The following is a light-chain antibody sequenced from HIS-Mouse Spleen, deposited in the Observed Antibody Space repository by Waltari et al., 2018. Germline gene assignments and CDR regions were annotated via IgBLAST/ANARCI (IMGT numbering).Light chain of an antibody. CDR3: QVWDSSSDHVV. J-gene: IGLJ2*01. CDR1: NFGRKG. CDR2: DDS. Sequence: SYVLTQPPSVSVAPGKTARITCGGNNFGRKGVPWYQQKPGQAPVLVVYDDSDRPSGIPERFSGSNSGNTATLTISRVEAGDEADYYCQVWDSSSDHVVFGGGTKLTVL. V-gene: IGLV3-21*03.